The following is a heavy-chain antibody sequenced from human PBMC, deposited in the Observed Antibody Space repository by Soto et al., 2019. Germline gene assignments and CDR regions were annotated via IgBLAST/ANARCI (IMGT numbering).Heavy chain of an antibody. CDR1: GGSISSGDYY. D-gene: IGHD1-26*01. J-gene: IGHJ5*02. Sequence: PSETLSLTCTVSGGSISSGDYYWSWIRQPPGKGLEWIGCIYYSGSTYYNPSLKSRVTISVDTSKNQFSLKLSSVTAADTAVYYCATQEVGGSYVYTFDPWGQGTLVTVSS. CDR3: ATQEVGGSYVYTFDP. CDR2: IYYSGST. V-gene: IGHV4-39*01.